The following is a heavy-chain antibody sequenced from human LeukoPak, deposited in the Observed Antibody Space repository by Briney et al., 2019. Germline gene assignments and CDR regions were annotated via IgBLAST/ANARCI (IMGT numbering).Heavy chain of an antibody. V-gene: IGHV3-23*01. CDR3: AKDTQVGVTRSEYFDY. CDR1: GFTFNNYA. D-gene: IGHD1-26*01. Sequence: QPGGSLRLSCAASGFTFNNYAMSWVRQAPGKGLEWVSGISGSGSNTYYADSVKGRFTISRDSSKDTLYLQMNNPRAEDTAVYYCAKDTQVGVTRSEYFDYWGQGTLVTVSS. J-gene: IGHJ4*02. CDR2: ISGSGSNT.